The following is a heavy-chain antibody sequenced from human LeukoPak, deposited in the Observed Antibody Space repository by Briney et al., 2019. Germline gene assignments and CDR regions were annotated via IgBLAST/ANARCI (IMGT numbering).Heavy chain of an antibody. V-gene: IGHV1-24*01. CDR2: FGPEDGET. J-gene: IGHJ6*03. CDR3: ATAPRTTGTTHYYYYMDV. CDR1: GYTLTELS. D-gene: IGHD1-1*01. Sequence: ASVKVSCKVSGYTLTELSMHWVRQAPGKGLEWMGGFGPEDGETIYAQKFQGRVTMTEDTSTDTAYMELSSLRSEDTAVYYCATAPRTTGTTHYYYYMDVWGKGTTVTVSS.